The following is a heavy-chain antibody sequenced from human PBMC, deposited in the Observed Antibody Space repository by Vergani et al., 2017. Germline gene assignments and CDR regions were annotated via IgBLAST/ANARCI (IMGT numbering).Heavy chain of an antibody. V-gene: IGHV4-38-2*02. CDR3: ARDMDYGDYHGWFDP. Sequence: QVQLQESGPGLVKPSETLSLTCTVSGYSISSGYYWGWIRQPPGKGLEWIGSIYHSGSTYYNPSLKSRVTISVDTSKNQFSLKLSSVTAADTAVYYCARDMDYGDYHGWFDPWGQGTLVTVSS. D-gene: IGHD4-17*01. CDR1: GYSISSGYY. CDR2: IYHSGST. J-gene: IGHJ5*02.